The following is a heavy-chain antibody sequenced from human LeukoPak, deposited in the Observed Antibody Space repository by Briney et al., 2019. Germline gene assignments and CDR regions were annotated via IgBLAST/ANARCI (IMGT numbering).Heavy chain of an antibody. D-gene: IGHD4-17*01. V-gene: IGHV6-1*01. CDR3: AGAYGSHLHFDY. CDR1: GDSVSSNSAA. Sequence: SQTLSLTCAISGDSVSSNSAAWNWIRQSPSRGLEWLGRTHYRSKWYNEYAVSVKSRLSITPDTSKNHFSLQLNFVTPEDTATYYCAGAYGSHLHFDYWGQGSLVTVSS. CDR2: THYRSKWYN. J-gene: IGHJ4*02.